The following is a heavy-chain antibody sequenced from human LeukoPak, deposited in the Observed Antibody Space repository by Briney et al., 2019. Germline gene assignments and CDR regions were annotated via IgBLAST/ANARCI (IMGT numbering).Heavy chain of an antibody. CDR3: AKDILGWTFDV. V-gene: IGHV3-23*01. J-gene: IGHJ3*01. D-gene: IGHD3-3*01. Sequence: GRSLRLSCAASGFTLSNNAMAWVRQAPGKGLEWVSGIDGGRDNTHYADSVKGRFTISRDSSKNALYLQMNSLRVEDTAVYYCAKDILGWTFDVWGQGTLVTVS. CDR1: GFTLSNNA. CDR2: IDGGRDNT.